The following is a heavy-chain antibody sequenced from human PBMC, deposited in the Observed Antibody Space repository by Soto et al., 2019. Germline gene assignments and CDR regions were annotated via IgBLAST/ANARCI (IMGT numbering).Heavy chain of an antibody. V-gene: IGHV3-23*01. CDR1: GFTFGIYA. D-gene: IGHD6-19*01. J-gene: IGHJ3*02. CDR2: ISGSGTSA. Sequence: EVQLLESGGGLVQPGGSLRLSCAASGFTFGIYAMTWVRQAPGKGLEWVSTISGSGTSAYYADSVKGRFTFSRDNSKNTLHLQMNSLRAEDTALYYCAKLGSNGWYDAFDIWGRGTVVTVSS. CDR3: AKLGSNGWYDAFDI.